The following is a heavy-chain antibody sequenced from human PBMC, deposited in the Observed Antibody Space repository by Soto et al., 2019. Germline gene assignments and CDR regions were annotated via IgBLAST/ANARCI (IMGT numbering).Heavy chain of an antibody. V-gene: IGHV3-49*03. Sequence: GGSLRLSCTGSGFIFGDYAMSWFRQAPGKGLEWVGFIRSKAYGGTTVHATSVKDRFTISRDDSKNIAYLQMTSLKTEDTAVYYCTRDKYGGYSYGSFDYWGQGTPVTVSS. CDR2: IRSKAYGGTT. CDR1: GFIFGDYA. J-gene: IGHJ4*02. CDR3: TRDKYGGYSYGSFDY. D-gene: IGHD5-18*01.